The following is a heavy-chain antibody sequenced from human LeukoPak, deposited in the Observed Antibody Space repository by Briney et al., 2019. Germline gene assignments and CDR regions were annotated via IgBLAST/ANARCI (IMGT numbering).Heavy chain of an antibody. CDR2: ISGSGGST. J-gene: IGHJ4*02. CDR1: GITLSNYG. CDR3: AKDRGTITSLVLIGVPGPAHLFDW. V-gene: IGHV3-23*01. Sequence: GGSLRLSCAVSGITLSNYGMRWLRQAPGKGLEWVAGISGSGGSTNYADSVKGRFTISRDNFRSTLYLEMNSLKVEDTATYYCAKDRGTITSLVLIGVPGPAHLFDWWGQGALVTVSS. D-gene: IGHD5-24*01.